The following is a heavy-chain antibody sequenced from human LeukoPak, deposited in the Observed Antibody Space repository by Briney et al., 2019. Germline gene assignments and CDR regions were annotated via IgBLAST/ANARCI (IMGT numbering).Heavy chain of an antibody. CDR3: ARQLDTGELRKFDY. Sequence: SETLSLTCTVSGGSISSSSYYWGWIRQPPGKGLQWIGNIYYSGSTYYNPSLKSRVTISVDASNNQFSPRLSSVTAADTAVYYCARQLDTGELRKFDYWGQGTLVTVSS. CDR1: GGSISSSSYY. J-gene: IGHJ4*02. CDR2: IYYSGST. V-gene: IGHV4-39*01. D-gene: IGHD1-26*01.